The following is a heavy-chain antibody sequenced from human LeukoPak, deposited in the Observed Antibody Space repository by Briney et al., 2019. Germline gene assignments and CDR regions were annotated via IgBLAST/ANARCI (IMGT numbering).Heavy chain of an antibody. CDR3: AREQHDSGSYPDY. CDR2: INPTGGST. J-gene: IGHJ4*02. Sequence: ASVKVSCKASGYTFPSYFMHWVRQAPGQGLEWMGIINPTGGSTTYAQKFQGRVTITADESTSTAYMELSSLRSEDTAVYYCAREQHDSGSYPDYWGQGTLVTVSS. V-gene: IGHV1-46*01. CDR1: GYTFPSYF. D-gene: IGHD1-26*01.